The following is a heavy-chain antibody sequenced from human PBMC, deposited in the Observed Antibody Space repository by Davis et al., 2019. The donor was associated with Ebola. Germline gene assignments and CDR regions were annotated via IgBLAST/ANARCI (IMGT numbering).Heavy chain of an antibody. CDR1: GFTFSDYY. J-gene: IGHJ4*02. CDR2: ISSSGGTI. Sequence: GVLRLSCAASGFTFSDYYMSWIRQAPGKGLEWVSYISSSGGTIYSADSVKGRFTISRDNAKNSLYLQMNSLRAEDTAVYYCARVAAGGGGFDYWGQGTLVTVSS. D-gene: IGHD2-15*01. CDR3: ARVAAGGGGFDY. V-gene: IGHV3-11*01.